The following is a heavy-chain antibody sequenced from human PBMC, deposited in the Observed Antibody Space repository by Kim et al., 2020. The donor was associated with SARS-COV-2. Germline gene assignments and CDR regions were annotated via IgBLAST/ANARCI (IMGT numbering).Heavy chain of an antibody. J-gene: IGHJ3*02. CDR3: ARGQGYDFWSGYYFTHAFDI. D-gene: IGHD3-3*01. Sequence: SETLSLTCTVSGGSISSSSYYWGWIRQPPGKGLEWIGSIYYSGSTYYNPSLKSRVTISVDTSKNQFSLKLSSVTAADTAVYYCARGQGYDFWSGYYFTHAFDIWGQGTMVTVSS. CDR2: IYYSGST. CDR1: GGSISSSSYY. V-gene: IGHV4-39*07.